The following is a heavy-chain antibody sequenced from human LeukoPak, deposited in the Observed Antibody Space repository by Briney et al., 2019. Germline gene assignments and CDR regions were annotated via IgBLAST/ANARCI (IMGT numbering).Heavy chain of an antibody. CDR1: GFIFSDYY. J-gene: IGHJ5*02. D-gene: IGHD3-3*01. CDR2: ITSSGRAT. CDR3: ARDLFSWSEVAAGTVPYFDP. Sequence: GGSLRLSCAASGFIFSDYYMFWIRQAPRKGLEWLAYITSSGRATNYADSVRGRFTISRDNAKNSLYLQMNSLRAEDTAVYYCARDLFSWSEVAAGTVPYFDPWGQGTLVTVSS. V-gene: IGHV3-11*05.